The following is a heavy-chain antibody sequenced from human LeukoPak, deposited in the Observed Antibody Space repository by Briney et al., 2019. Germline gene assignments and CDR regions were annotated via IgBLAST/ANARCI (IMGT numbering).Heavy chain of an antibody. Sequence: SETLSLTCTVSGCSISSCIYYWGWLRQPPGKDLERIGSIYYSGSTYYDTSRKSRFTISVNMSKDQSCLKLSSVTAAVTSVYYCARLFNRDGRWDFDYWGQGTLVTVSS. D-gene: IGHD1-26*01. CDR3: ARLFNRDGRWDFDY. CDR2: IYYSGST. J-gene: IGHJ4*02. CDR1: GCSISSCIYY. V-gene: IGHV4-39*01.